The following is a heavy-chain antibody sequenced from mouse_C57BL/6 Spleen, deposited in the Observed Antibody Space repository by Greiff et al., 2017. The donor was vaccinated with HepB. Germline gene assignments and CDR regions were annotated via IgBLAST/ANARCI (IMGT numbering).Heavy chain of an antibody. D-gene: IGHD1-1*01. CDR2: ISSGGSYT. V-gene: IGHV5-6*01. CDR3: ARPDYGSSYWYFDV. J-gene: IGHJ1*03. Sequence: EVMLVESGGDLVKPGGSLKLSCAASGFTFSSYGMSWVRQSPDKRLEWVATISSGGSYTYYPDSVKGRFTISRDNAKNTLYLQMSSLKSEDTAMYYCARPDYGSSYWYFDVWGTGTTVTVSS. CDR1: GFTFSSYG.